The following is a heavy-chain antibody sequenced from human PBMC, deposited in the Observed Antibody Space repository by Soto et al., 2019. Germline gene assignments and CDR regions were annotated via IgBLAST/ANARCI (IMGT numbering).Heavy chain of an antibody. J-gene: IGHJ4*02. CDR1: GLTFSDYY. Sequence: XGSLRLSCAGSGLTFSDYYMTWIRQAPGKGLEWVSYINTLSSAIYYADSVKGRFTISRDNAKNSLYLQMNSLRAEDTAVYYCARRLQWQLRPLDSWGRGNLVTVSS. D-gene: IGHD6-19*01. CDR3: ARRLQWQLRPLDS. V-gene: IGHV3-11*01. CDR2: INTLSSAI.